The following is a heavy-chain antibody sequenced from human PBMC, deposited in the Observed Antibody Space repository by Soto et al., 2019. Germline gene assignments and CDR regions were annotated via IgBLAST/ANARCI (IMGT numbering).Heavy chain of an antibody. V-gene: IGHV3-30*18. CDR3: AKTRLSSAYYFDY. J-gene: IGHJ4*02. CDR1: GSTFSSYG. CDR2: ISYDGSNK. Sequence: GGSLRLSCAASGSTFSSYGMHWVRQAPGKGLEWVAVISYDGSNKYYADSVKGRFTISRDNSKNTLYLQMNSLRAEDTAVYYCAKTRLSSAYYFDYWGQGTLVTVSS. D-gene: IGHD3-16*01.